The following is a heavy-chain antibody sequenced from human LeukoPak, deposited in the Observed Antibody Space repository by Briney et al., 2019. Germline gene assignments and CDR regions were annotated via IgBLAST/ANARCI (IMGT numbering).Heavy chain of an antibody. J-gene: IGHJ6*02. Sequence: PGQSLRLSCTAYGFIFGDHAMSWVRQAPGKGVEWGGFIRSKAYGGTTEYAPSLKPRFTISTDDSQSIAYLQMNSLETEDTALYYCTRGPILLWMHNGMDVWGQGTTVTVSS. D-gene: IGHD5-18*01. CDR3: TRGPILLWMHNGMDV. V-gene: IGHV3-49*04. CDR2: IRSKAYGGTT. CDR1: GFIFGDHA.